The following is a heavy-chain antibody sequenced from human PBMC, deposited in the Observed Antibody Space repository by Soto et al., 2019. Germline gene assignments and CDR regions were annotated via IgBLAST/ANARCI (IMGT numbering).Heavy chain of an antibody. CDR2: IDPNSGGT. V-gene: IGHV1-2*02. J-gene: IGHJ3*02. CDR3: ARRSSWYDAFDI. D-gene: IGHD6-13*01. Sequence: GASVKVSCKASGYTFTGYYMHWVRQAPGQGIEWLGWIDPNSGGTNPAQTFQGRVTMTRATSLSKAYTELSRLRSDDTAVYYCARRSSWYDAFDIWGQGTMVTVSS. CDR1: GYTFTGYY.